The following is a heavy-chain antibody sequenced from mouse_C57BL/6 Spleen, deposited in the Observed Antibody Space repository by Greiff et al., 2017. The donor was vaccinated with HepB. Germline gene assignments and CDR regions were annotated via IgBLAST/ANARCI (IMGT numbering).Heavy chain of an antibody. CDR1: GYTFTSYG. CDR3: ARRDYGSSPWYFDV. Sequence: QVQLQQPGAELVKPGASVKLSCKASGYTFTSYGISWVKQRTGQGLEWIGEIYPRSGNTYYNEKFKGKATLTADKSSSTAYMELRSLTSEDSAVYFCARRDYGSSPWYFDVWGTGTTVTVSS. J-gene: IGHJ1*03. V-gene: IGHV1-81*01. CDR2: IYPRSGNT. D-gene: IGHD1-1*01.